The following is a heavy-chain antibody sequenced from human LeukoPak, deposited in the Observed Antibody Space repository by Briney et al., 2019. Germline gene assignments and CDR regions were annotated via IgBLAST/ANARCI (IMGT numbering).Heavy chain of an antibody. Sequence: ASVKVSCKASGYTFTSYGISWVRQAPGQGLEWMGWISAYNGNTNYAQKLQGRVTMTTDTSTSTAYMELRSLRSDDTAEYYCARLNMVHNYYDSSGTHADYWGQGTLVTVSS. J-gene: IGHJ4*02. CDR3: ARLNMVHNYYDSSGTHADY. D-gene: IGHD3-22*01. CDR1: GYTFTSYG. CDR2: ISAYNGNT. V-gene: IGHV1-18*01.